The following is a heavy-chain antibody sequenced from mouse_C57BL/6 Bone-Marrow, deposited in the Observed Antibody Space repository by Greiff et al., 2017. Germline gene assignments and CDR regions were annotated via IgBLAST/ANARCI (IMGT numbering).Heavy chain of an antibody. Sequence: QVQLQQPGAELVRPGSSVKLSCKASGYTFTSYWMGWVKQRPGQGLEWIGNIYPSDSETHYNQKFKDKATLTVDKSSSTAYMQLSSLTSEDSAVYYCARTGKGEEWGQGTTLTVSS. CDR1: GYTFTSYW. J-gene: IGHJ2*01. V-gene: IGHV1-61*01. CDR2: IYPSDSET. CDR3: ARTGKGEE.